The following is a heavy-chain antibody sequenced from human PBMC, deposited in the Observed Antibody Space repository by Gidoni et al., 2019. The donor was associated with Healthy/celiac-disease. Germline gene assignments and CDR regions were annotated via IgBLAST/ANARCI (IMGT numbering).Heavy chain of an antibody. Sequence: QLQLQESAPGLVKPSETLSLTCTVSGGSISSSISYWGWIRQPPGKGLEWIGSIYYRGSTYYNPSLKSRVTIAVDTSKNQFSLKLSSVTAADTAVYYCARHFSGRLPLPSDAFDIWGQGTMVTVSS. CDR3: ARHFSGRLPLPSDAFDI. V-gene: IGHV4-39*01. CDR1: GGSISSSISY. CDR2: IYYRGST. D-gene: IGHD3-10*01. J-gene: IGHJ3*02.